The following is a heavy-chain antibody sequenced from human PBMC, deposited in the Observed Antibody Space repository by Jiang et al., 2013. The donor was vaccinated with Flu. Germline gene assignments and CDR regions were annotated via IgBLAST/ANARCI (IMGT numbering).Heavy chain of an antibody. CDR2: IYSGGST. D-gene: IGHD5-18*01. CDR3: ARDSKRGYSYGSSDY. CDR1: GFTVSSNY. J-gene: IGHJ4*02. V-gene: IGHV3-53*01. Sequence: AASGFTVSSNYMSWVRPGVQGRGVEWVSVIYSGGSTYYADSVKGRFTISRDNSKNTLYLQMNSLRAKDTAVYYCARDSKRGYSYGSSDYWGQGTLVTVSS.